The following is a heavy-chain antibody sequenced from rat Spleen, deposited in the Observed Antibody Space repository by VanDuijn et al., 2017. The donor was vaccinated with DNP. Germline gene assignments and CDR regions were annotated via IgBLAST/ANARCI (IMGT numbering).Heavy chain of an antibody. V-gene: IGHV5-7*01. J-gene: IGHJ2*01. Sequence: EVQLVESGGGLVQPGRSLKLSCAASGFTFSDYYMAWVRQAPTKGLEWVAYIRYDGKNSYYHDSMRGRFTISRDNAKNTLYLQMDSLTSEDTATYYCARPDYWGQGVMVTVSS. CDR2: IRYDGKNS. CDR1: GFTFSDYY. CDR3: ARPDY.